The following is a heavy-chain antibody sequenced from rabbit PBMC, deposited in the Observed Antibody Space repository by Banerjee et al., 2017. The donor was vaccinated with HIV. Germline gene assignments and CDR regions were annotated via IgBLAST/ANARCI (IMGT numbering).Heavy chain of an antibody. Sequence: EESGGGLVQPEGSLTLTCKASGLDFSSSYWICWVRQAPGKGLEWIACIYTGSSGSTYYASWAKGRFTISKTSSTTVTLQMTSLTAADTATYFCARSGSTSYAIYHFDLWGQGTLVAVS. CDR2: IYTGSSGST. CDR1: GLDFSSSYW. J-gene: IGHJ4*01. CDR3: ARSGSTSYAIYHFDL. D-gene: IGHD1-1*01. V-gene: IGHV1S45*01.